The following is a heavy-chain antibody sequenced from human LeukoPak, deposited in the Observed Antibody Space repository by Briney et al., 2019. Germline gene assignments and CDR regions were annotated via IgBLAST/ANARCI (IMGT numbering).Heavy chain of an antibody. J-gene: IGHJ4*02. Sequence: GGSLRLSCAASGFSVNNLYMSWVRQPPGKGLEWVSVISRRDDYTYYADSVKGRFTISRDNSKNTLYLQMNTLRAEDTAVYYCANDYRSGSFHDFWGQGTLVTVSS. CDR1: GFSVNNLY. CDR2: ISRRDDYT. CDR3: ANDYRSGSFHDF. V-gene: IGHV3-23*01. D-gene: IGHD3-10*01.